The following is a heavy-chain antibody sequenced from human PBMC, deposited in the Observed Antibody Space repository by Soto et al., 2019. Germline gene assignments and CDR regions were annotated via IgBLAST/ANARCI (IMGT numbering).Heavy chain of an antibody. D-gene: IGHD2-15*01. CDR3: ARLEVELVRYGMDV. Sequence: EVQLLESGGGLVQPGGSLRLSCAASGFTFSSYAMSWVRQAPGKGLEWVSAISGSGGSTYYADSVKGRFTISRDNSKNTLYLQMNSLRAEDTAVYYCARLEVELVRYGMDVWGQGTTVTVSS. V-gene: IGHV3-23*01. J-gene: IGHJ6*02. CDR2: ISGSGGST. CDR1: GFTFSSYA.